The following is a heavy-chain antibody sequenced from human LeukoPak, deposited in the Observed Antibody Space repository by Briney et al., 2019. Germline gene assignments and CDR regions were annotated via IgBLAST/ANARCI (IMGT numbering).Heavy chain of an antibody. J-gene: IGHJ4*02. CDR3: ARGLRGVIFDY. CDR2: INHSGST. V-gene: IGHV4-34*01. D-gene: IGHD3-10*01. CDR1: GGSFSGYY. Sequence: PSETLSLTCAVYGGSFSGYYWSWIRQPPGKGLEWIGEINHSGSTNYNPSLKSRVTISVDTSKNQFSLKLSSVTAADTAVYYCARGLRGVIFDYWGQGTLVTVSS.